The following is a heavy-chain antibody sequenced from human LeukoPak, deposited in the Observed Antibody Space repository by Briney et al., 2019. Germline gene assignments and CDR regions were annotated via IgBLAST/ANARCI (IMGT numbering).Heavy chain of an antibody. Sequence: PSQTLSLTCTVSGGSIRSGAYYWSWIRQHPGKGLEWIGYIYYSGSTYYNPSLKSRVTISVDTSKNQFSLKLSSVTAADTAVYYCAREVAVAGTWDYWGQGTLVTVSS. J-gene: IGHJ4*02. CDR2: IYYSGST. CDR3: AREVAVAGTWDY. V-gene: IGHV4-31*03. CDR1: GGSIRSGAYY. D-gene: IGHD6-19*01.